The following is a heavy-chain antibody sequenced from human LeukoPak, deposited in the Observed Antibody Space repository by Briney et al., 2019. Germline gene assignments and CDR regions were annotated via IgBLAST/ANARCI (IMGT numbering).Heavy chain of an antibody. CDR3: ARVGGSGSYRSYYYYMHV. Sequence: ASVKVSCKASGYTFTSYYMHWVRQAPGQGLEWMGIINPSGGSTSYAQKFQGRVTMTRDTSTSTVYMELSSLRSEDTAVYYCARVGGSGSYRSYYYYMHVWGKGTTVTVSS. J-gene: IGHJ6*03. D-gene: IGHD3-10*01. CDR1: GYTFTSYY. V-gene: IGHV1-46*01. CDR2: INPSGGST.